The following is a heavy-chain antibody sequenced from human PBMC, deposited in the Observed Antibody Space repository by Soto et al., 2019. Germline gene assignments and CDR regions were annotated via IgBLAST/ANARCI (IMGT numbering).Heavy chain of an antibody. J-gene: IGHJ6*02. CDR1: GGTFSSYA. V-gene: IGHV1-69*01. Sequence: QVQLVQSGAEVKKPGSSVKVSCKASGGTFSSYAISWVRQAPGQGLEWMGGIIPIFGTANYAQKFQGRVTITADESTSTAYMELSSLRSEDTAVYYCARDIEYDFWSGYTTGYYYGMDVWGQGTTVTVSS. CDR3: ARDIEYDFWSGYTTGYYYGMDV. CDR2: IIPIFGTA. D-gene: IGHD3-3*01.